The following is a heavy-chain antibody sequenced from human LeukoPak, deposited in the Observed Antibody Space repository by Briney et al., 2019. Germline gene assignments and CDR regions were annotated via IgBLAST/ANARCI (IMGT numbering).Heavy chain of an antibody. CDR2: IYHSGST. J-gene: IGHJ4*02. CDR3: ARGSGYDLISPGYFDY. D-gene: IGHD5-12*01. CDR1: GGSISSGGYS. V-gene: IGHV4-30-2*01. Sequence: PSETLSLTCAVSGGSISSGGYSWRWIRQPPGKGLEWNGYIYHSGSTYYNPSLKSRVTISVDRSKNQFSLKLSSVTAADTAVYYCARGSGYDLISPGYFDYWGQGTLVTVSS.